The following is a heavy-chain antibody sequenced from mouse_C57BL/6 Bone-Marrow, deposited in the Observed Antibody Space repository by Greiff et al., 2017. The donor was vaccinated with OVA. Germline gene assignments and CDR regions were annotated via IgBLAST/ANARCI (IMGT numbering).Heavy chain of an antibody. Sequence: DVMLVESGGGLVQPGGSMKLSCVASGFTFSNYWMNWVRQSPEKGLEWVAQIRLKSDNYATHYAESVKGRFTISRDDSKSSVYLQMNNLRAEDTGIYYCTGDGSSWYFDVWGTGTTVTVSS. D-gene: IGHD1-1*01. CDR3: TGDGSSWYFDV. CDR1: GFTFSNYW. J-gene: IGHJ1*03. CDR2: IRLKSDNYAT. V-gene: IGHV6-3*01.